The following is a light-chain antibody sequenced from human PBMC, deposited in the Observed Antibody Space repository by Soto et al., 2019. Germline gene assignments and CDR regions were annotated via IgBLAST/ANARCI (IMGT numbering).Light chain of an antibody. CDR3: QQGYTTLWT. CDR1: QNIRSY. CDR2: ATS. J-gene: IGKJ1*01. V-gene: IGKV1-39*01. Sequence: DIQMTQSPTSLSASVGDRVTITCRASQNIRSYLNWYQQIPGKAPNLLIYATSILQTGVPSRFSGSGTGTDFTLTINGLQPEDFATYYCQQGYTTLWTFGQGTKVDIK.